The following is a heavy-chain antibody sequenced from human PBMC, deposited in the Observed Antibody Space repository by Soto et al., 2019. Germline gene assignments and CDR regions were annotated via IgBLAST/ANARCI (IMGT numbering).Heavy chain of an antibody. CDR3: ARGPSMGWFDP. CDR1: GGSFSGYY. CDR2: INHSGST. Sequence: QVQLQQWGAGLLKPSETLSLTCAVYGGSFSGYYWSWIRQPPGKGLEWIGEINHSGSTNYNPSLKSRVTRSVDTSKNQCSLKLSSVTAADTAVYYCARGPSMGWFDPWGQGTLVIVSS. D-gene: IGHD3-10*01. J-gene: IGHJ5*02. V-gene: IGHV4-34*01.